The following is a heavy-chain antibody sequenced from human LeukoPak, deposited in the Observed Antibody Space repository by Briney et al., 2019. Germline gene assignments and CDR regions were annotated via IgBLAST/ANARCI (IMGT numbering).Heavy chain of an antibody. CDR1: GFSLSDHY. CDR2: IRNKAISYTA. V-gene: IGHV3-72*01. CDR3: ARDRDGSPDY. J-gene: IGHJ4*02. D-gene: IGHD2-15*01. Sequence: GGSLRLSCAASGFSLSDHYMDWVRQAPGKGLEWVGLIRNKAISYTAEYAASVTGRFTMSRDDLKNSLYPQMNSLKTEDTAVYYCARDRDGSPDYLGQGTLVTVSS.